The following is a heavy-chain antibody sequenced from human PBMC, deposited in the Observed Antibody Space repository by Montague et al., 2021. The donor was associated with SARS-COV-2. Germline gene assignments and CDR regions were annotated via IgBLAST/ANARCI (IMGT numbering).Heavy chain of an antibody. J-gene: IGHJ6*02. CDR2: SSGSDGGT. Sequence: SRSLSFSASGFPFSNSAMNWFRQAPGKGPEWVSGSSGSDGGTHYADSMKGRFTISRDNSKNVLYLQMNSLRAEDTALYYCAKDSYYYGLGYGMDVWGQGTTVTVSS. V-gene: IGHV3-23*01. CDR3: AKDSYYYGLGYGMDV. D-gene: IGHD3-10*01. CDR1: GFPFSNSA.